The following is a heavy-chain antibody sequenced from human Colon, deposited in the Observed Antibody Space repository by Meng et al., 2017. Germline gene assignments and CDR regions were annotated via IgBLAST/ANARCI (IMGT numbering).Heavy chain of an antibody. J-gene: IGHJ4*02. CDR3: ASSDYYRSDY. CDR1: GGSISRSDW. V-gene: IGHV4-4*02. D-gene: IGHD3-22*01. CDR2: TSHSGST. Sequence: QVPPREAGPGPGNASETLSLTCAVLGGSISRSDWGSWVRQPPGKGLEWIGETSHSGSTNYSPSLKSRVTISLDKSKNQLSLKLNSVTAADTAVYYCASSDYYRSDYWGQGTLVTVSS.